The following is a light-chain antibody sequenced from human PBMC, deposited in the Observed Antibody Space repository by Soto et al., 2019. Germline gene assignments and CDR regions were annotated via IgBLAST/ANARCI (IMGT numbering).Light chain of an antibody. V-gene: IGLV1-40*01. CDR1: SSNIGAGYD. CDR3: QSYDSSLSAPV. Sequence: QSVLTQPPSVSGAPGQRVTISCTGSSSNIGAGYDVRWYQQLPGTAPKLLIYGNSNRPSGVPDRFSGSKSGTSASLAITGLQAEDEADYYCQSYDSSLSAPVFGTGTKLTVL. J-gene: IGLJ1*01. CDR2: GNS.